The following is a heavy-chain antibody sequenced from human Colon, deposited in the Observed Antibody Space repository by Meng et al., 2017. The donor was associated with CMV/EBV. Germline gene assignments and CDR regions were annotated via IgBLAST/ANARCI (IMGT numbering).Heavy chain of an antibody. Sequence: ASVKVSCKASGYTFTSYDINWVRQATGQGLEWMGWMNPSSGNTGYAQKFQGRVTITRNTSISTAYMELSSLRSEDTAVYYCARGVSRTPYYYGMDVWGQGTTVTVSS. CDR1: GYTFTSYD. J-gene: IGHJ6*02. CDR3: ARGVSRTPYYYGMDV. V-gene: IGHV1-8*03. CDR2: MNPSSGNT.